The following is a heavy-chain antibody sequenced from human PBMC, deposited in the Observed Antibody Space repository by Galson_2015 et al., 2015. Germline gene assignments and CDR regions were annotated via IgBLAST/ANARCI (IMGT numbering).Heavy chain of an antibody. Sequence: SLRLPCAPSGFTFSHYYMSWLRPAPGKGLERVSYISSPGSTIYYADSVKGRFTISRDNAKNSLYLQMNSLRAEDTAVYYCAREATVTGRWYFDLWGRGTLVTVSS. D-gene: IGHD4-11*01. J-gene: IGHJ2*01. CDR3: AREATVTGRWYFDL. CDR1: GFTFSHYY. CDR2: ISSPGSTI. V-gene: IGHV3-11*01.